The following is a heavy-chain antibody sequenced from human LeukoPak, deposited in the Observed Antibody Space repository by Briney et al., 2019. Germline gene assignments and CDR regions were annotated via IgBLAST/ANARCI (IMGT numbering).Heavy chain of an antibody. CDR1: GYTFTSYD. D-gene: IGHD3-10*01. CDR2: MDPNSGNT. V-gene: IGHV1-8*01. J-gene: IGHJ4*02. CDR3: ARGIDLRGDTDFDY. Sequence: ASVKVSRKASGYTFTSYDINWVRQATGQGLEWMGWMDPNSGNTGYAQKFQGRVTMTRNTSISTAYMELSSLRSEDTAVYYCARGIDLRGDTDFDYWGQGTLVTVSS.